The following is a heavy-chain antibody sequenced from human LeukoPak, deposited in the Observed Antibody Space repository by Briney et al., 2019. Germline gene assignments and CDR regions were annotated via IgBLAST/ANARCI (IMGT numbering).Heavy chain of an antibody. Sequence: PSETLSLTCTVSGGSVSSSPYYWGWIRQPPGKGLEWIGSIYYSGSTYYNPSLKSRVTISVDTSKNQFSLKLSSVTAADTAVYYCARLYYGSGSYSYYYYYYMDVWGKGTTVTISS. J-gene: IGHJ6*03. V-gene: IGHV4-39*01. D-gene: IGHD3-10*01. CDR2: IYYSGST. CDR1: GGSVSSSPYY. CDR3: ARLYYGSGSYSYYYYYYMDV.